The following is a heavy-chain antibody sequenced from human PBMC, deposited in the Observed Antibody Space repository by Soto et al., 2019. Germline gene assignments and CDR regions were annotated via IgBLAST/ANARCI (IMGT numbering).Heavy chain of an antibody. CDR1: GFTFNTYW. D-gene: IGHD5-12*01. CDR3: ARDRNGLYSGYDSLDY. CDR2: IKHDGSDS. J-gene: IGHJ4*02. V-gene: IGHV3-7*01. Sequence: EVQLVESGGGLVQPGGSLRLSCTASGFTFNTYWMTWVRQAPGKGLEWVASIKHDGSDSWYVDSVKGRFTISRDNSKNTLYLQMNSLRAEDTAVYYCARDRNGLYSGYDSLDYWGQGTLVTVSS.